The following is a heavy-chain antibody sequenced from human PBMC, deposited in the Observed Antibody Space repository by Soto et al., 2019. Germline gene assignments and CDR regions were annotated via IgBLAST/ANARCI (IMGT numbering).Heavy chain of an antibody. CDR3: ARDSVYATHNYYYYYMDV. J-gene: IGHJ6*03. CDR2: INAGNGNT. Sequence: ASVKVSCKASGYTFTSYAMHWVRQAPGQRLEWMGRINAGNGNTKYSQKFQGRVTITRDTSASTAYMELSSLRSEDTAVYYCARDSVYATHNYYYYYMDVWGKGTTVTVSS. D-gene: IGHD2-8*01. CDR1: GYTFTSYA. V-gene: IGHV1-3*01.